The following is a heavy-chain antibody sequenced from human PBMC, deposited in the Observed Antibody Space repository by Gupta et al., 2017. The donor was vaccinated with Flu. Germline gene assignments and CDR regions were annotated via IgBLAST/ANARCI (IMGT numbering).Heavy chain of an antibody. CDR1: KFTFRNFA. J-gene: IGHJ6*02. CDR2: ISSTGSII. Sequence: EVQLVESGGGLVQPGGSLRLSCAASKFTFRNFAVSWVRQAPGKGLEWISHISSTGSIIYYADSVKGRFTISRDNAKNSLYLQMNSLRAEDTAVYYCARDNDYYRLDLWGQGTTVTVSS. V-gene: IGHV3-48*03. CDR3: ARDNDYYRLDL.